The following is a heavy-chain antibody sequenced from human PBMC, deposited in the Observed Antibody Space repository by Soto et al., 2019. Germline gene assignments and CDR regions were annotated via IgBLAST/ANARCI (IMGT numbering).Heavy chain of an antibody. J-gene: IGHJ6*02. Sequence: EVQLVQSGAEVKKPGESLRISCKGSGYSFTSYWISWVRQMPGKGLEWMGRIDPSDSYTNYSPSFQGHVTTSADKSISTAYLQGSSLKASDTAMYYCARHGGGVYCSGGSCYSDARVGMDVWGQGTTVTVSS. CDR1: GYSFTSYW. V-gene: IGHV5-10-1*03. D-gene: IGHD2-15*01. CDR3: ARHGGGVYCSGGSCYSDARVGMDV. CDR2: IDPSDSYT.